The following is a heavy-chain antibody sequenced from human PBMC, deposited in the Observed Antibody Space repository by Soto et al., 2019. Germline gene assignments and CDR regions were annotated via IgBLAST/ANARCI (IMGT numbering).Heavy chain of an antibody. CDR3: ARGLSSPSAAGV. CDR1: GGSVSSGGNY. Sequence: QLQLQESGPGLVKPSETLSLTCAVSGGSVSSGGNYWGWIRQSPGKGLEWIGRVHATGTTHYNPSLTSRVTISVDTSKNQFSLNVNSVTAADTAVYYCARGLSSPSAAGVWGQGTLVTGSS. J-gene: IGHJ4*02. D-gene: IGHD6-6*01. CDR2: VHATGTT. V-gene: IGHV4-39*01.